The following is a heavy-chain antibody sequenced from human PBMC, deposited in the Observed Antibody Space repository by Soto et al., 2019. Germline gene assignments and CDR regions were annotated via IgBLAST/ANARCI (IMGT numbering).Heavy chain of an antibody. Sequence: EVQLLESGGGLVQPGGSLRLSCAASGFTFSSYAMSWVRQAPGKGLEWVSAISGSGGSTYYEDSVKGRFTISRDNSKNTLYLQMNSLRAEDTAVYYCAKGGRITIFGVVRSPFDPWGQGTLVTVSS. D-gene: IGHD3-3*01. J-gene: IGHJ5*02. V-gene: IGHV3-23*01. CDR3: AKGGRITIFGVVRSPFDP. CDR1: GFTFSSYA. CDR2: ISGSGGST.